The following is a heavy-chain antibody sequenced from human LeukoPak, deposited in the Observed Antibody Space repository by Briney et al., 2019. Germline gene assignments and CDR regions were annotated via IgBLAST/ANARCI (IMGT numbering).Heavy chain of an antibody. CDR3: ASGPNDPEGRFDY. J-gene: IGHJ4*02. CDR1: GGTLSSYA. Sequence: SVKVSCKASGGTLSSYAISWVRQAPGQGLEWMGRIIPIFGTANYAQKFQGRVTITADKSTSTAYMELSSLRSEDTAVYYCASGPNDPEGRFDYWGQGTLVTVSS. CDR2: IIPIFGTA. V-gene: IGHV1-69*06.